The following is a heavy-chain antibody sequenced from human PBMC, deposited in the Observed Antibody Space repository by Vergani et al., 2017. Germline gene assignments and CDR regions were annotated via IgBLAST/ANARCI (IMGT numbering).Heavy chain of an antibody. CDR1: GFTFSSYW. D-gene: IGHD6-13*01. J-gene: IGHJ5*02. Sequence: EVQLVESGGGLVQPGGSLRLSCAASGFTFSSYWMHWVRQAPGKGLVWVSRINSDGSSTSYADSVKGRFTISRDSAKNTLYLQMNSLRAEDTAVYYCARIAQQLTRTARSWFDPWGQGTLVTVSS. CDR3: ARIAQQLTRTARSWFDP. V-gene: IGHV3-74*01. CDR2: INSDGSST.